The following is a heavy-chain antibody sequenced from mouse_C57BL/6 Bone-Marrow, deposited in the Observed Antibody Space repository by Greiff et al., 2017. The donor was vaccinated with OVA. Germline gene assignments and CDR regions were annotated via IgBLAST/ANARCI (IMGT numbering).Heavy chain of an antibody. Sequence: QVQLQQPGAELVRPGTSVKLSCKASGYTFTSYWMHWVKQRPGQGLEWIGVIDPSDSYTNYNQKFKGKATLTVATSSSTAYMQLSSLTSEDSAVYYCARANWFYAMDYWGQGTSVTVSS. CDR1: GYTFTSYW. CDR2: IDPSDSYT. J-gene: IGHJ4*01. D-gene: IGHD4-1*01. CDR3: ARANWFYAMDY. V-gene: IGHV1-59*01.